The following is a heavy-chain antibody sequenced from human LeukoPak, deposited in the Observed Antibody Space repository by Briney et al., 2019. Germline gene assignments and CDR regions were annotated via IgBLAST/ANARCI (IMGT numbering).Heavy chain of an antibody. CDR1: GFTVSSNY. J-gene: IGHJ4*02. D-gene: IGHD1-26*01. Sequence: GGSLRLSCAASGFTVSSNYMSWVRQPPGKGLEWVSVIYSGGSTYYADSVKGRFTISRDNAKNSLYLQMNSLRAEDTAVYYCARDSGRSVFDYWGQGTLVTVSP. CDR2: IYSGGST. CDR3: ARDSGRSVFDY. V-gene: IGHV3-66*01.